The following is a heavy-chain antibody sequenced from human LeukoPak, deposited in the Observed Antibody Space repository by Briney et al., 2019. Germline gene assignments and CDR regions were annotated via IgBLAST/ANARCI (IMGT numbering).Heavy chain of an antibody. CDR1: GYTFTSYY. CDR2: NNPSGGST. D-gene: IGHD3-22*01. Sequence: GASVKVSCKASGYTFTSYYMHWVRQAPGQGLEWMGKNNPSGGSTNYAQKFQGRVSMTRDTSTSTVYMELSSLRSEDTAMYWCARGYYDSSGYGPGLGYWGQGTLVTVSS. J-gene: IGHJ4*02. V-gene: IGHV1-46*01. CDR3: ARGYYDSSGYGPGLGY.